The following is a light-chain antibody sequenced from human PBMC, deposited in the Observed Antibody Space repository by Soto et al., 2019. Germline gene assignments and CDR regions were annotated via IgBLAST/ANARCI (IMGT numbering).Light chain of an antibody. CDR2: WAS. CDR1: QNVLFSANNNNY. Sequence: DIEMTQSPDSLAVSLGERATINCKSSQNVLFSANNNNYLAWYQQKPGQPPKLLIYWASTRESGVPDRFSGSGSGTNFTLTITSLQAEDVAVYYCQQYYSTPLTFGPGTKVDIK. V-gene: IGKV4-1*01. J-gene: IGKJ3*01. CDR3: QQYYSTPLT.